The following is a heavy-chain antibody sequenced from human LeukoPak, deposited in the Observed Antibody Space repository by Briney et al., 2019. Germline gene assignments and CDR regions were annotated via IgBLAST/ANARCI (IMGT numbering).Heavy chain of an antibody. CDR3: AHSPYSSGWTYFDY. V-gene: IGHV2-5*01. D-gene: IGHD6-19*01. CDR2: IYRNENT. CDR1: GFALPTSGVG. Sequence: SGLTLVNHAQTLTLTCTFSGFALPTSGVGVGWIRQPPGKALEWLPLIYRNENTHYSPTLKSRLTSTKDTSKNQVGLTMTNMGPVDTGTYYCAHSPYSSGWTYFDYWSQGTLVTVSS. J-gene: IGHJ4*02.